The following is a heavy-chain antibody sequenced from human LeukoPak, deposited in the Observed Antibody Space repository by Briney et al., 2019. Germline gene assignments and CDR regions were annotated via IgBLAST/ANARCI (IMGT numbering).Heavy chain of an antibody. Sequence: ASVKVSCKASGYTFTSYAMHWVRQAPGQRLEWMGWINAGNGNTKYSQKFQGRVTITRDTSASTAYMELSSLRSEDTAVYYCARKVLWGNWFDPWGQGTLVTVSS. V-gene: IGHV1-3*01. J-gene: IGHJ5*02. CDR1: GYTFTSYA. D-gene: IGHD3-16*01. CDR3: ARKVLWGNWFDP. CDR2: INAGNGNT.